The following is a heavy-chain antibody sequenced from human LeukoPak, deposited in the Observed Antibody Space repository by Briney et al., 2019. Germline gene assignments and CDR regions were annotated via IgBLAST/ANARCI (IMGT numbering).Heavy chain of an antibody. Sequence: ASVKVSCKASGYTFTSYYMHWVRQAPGQGLEWMGIINPSGGSTSYAQKFQGRVTMTRDTSTSTVYMELSSLRSEDTAVYYCARVGEAGALYYYYMDVWGKGTTVTVSS. CDR1: GYTFTSYY. CDR3: ARVGEAGALYYYYMDV. J-gene: IGHJ6*03. D-gene: IGHD3-10*01. CDR2: INPSGGST. V-gene: IGHV1-46*01.